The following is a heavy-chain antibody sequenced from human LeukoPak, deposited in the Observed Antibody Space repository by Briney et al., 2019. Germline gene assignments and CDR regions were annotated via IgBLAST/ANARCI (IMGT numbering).Heavy chain of an antibody. CDR1: GFTFGSYA. CDR2: IFGSGGSP. D-gene: IGHD2-15*01. Sequence: GGSLRLSCEASGFTFGSYAMYWVRQAPGKGLEWVAGIFGSGGSPHYADSVRGRFTISRDNAKNSLFLQMNSLRAEDTAFYYCASKGGFDDWGQGTLVTVSS. J-gene: IGHJ4*02. V-gene: IGHV3-23*01. CDR3: ASKGGFDD.